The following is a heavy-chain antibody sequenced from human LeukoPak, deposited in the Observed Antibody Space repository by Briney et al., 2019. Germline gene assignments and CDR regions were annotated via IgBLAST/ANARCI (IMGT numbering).Heavy chain of an antibody. CDR3: ARQTYYYDCSGYYYLFDY. V-gene: IGHV4-59*05. CDR1: GGSISSYY. D-gene: IGHD3-22*01. J-gene: IGHJ4*02. CDR2: IYYSGST. Sequence: PSETLSLTCTVSGGSISSYYWSWIRQPPGKGLEWIGSIYYSGSTYYNPSLKSRVTISVDTTKNQFSLKLRSVTAADTAVYYCARQTYYYDCSGYYYLFDYWGQGTLVTVSS.